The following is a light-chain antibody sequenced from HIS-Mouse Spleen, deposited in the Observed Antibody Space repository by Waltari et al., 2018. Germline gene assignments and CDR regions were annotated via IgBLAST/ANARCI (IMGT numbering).Light chain of an antibody. Sequence: NFMLTQPHSVSESPGKTVTISCTGSSGSIASNYVLWHQQRPGRAPTTVIYEDNQRPSGVPDRFSGSIDSSSNSASLTISGLKTEDEADYYCQSYDSSNWVFGGGTKLTVL. CDR2: EDN. J-gene: IGLJ3*02. CDR1: SGSIASNY. CDR3: QSYDSSNWV. V-gene: IGLV6-57*02.